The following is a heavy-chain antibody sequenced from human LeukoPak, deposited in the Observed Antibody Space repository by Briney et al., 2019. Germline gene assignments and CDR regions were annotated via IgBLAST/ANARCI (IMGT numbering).Heavy chain of an antibody. CDR1: GDSVSSNSVS. V-gene: IGHV6-1*01. D-gene: IGHD2-21*01. Sequence: SQTLSLTCAISGDSVSSNSVSWNWIRQSPSRGLEWLGKTYYGSKWYNDYAVSVKSRITINPDTSKSQFSLQLNSVTPEDTAVYYCARGRLWAFDIWGQGTMVTVSS. J-gene: IGHJ3*02. CDR3: ARGRLWAFDI. CDR2: TYYGSKWYN.